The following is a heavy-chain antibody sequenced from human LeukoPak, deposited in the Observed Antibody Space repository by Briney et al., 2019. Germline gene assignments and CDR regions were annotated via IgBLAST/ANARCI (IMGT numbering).Heavy chain of an antibody. CDR2: IYPGDSDT. CDR3: ARLRGVNYYYYGMDV. D-gene: IGHD3-10*01. CDR1: GFIFTSYW. J-gene: IGHJ6*02. Sequence: GESLKISCKGSGFIFTSYWIGWVRQMPGKGLEWMGIIYPGDSDTRYSPSFQGQVTISADKSISTAYLQWSSLKASDTAMYYCARLRGVNYYYYGMDVWGQGTTVTVSS. V-gene: IGHV5-51*01.